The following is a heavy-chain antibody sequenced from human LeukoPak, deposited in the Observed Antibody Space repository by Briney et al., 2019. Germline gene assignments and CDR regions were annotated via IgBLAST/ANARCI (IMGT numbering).Heavy chain of an antibody. V-gene: IGHV1-2*06. D-gene: IGHD6-13*01. CDR1: GGTFSSYA. CDR2: INPNSGGT. J-gene: IGHJ6*02. Sequence: GSSVKVSCKASGGTFSSYAISWVRQAPGQGLEWMGRINPNSGGTNYAQKFQGRVTMTRDTSISTAYMELSRLRSDDTAVYYCARDSSSWYYYYYGMDVWGQGTTVTVSS. CDR3: ARDSSSWYYYYYGMDV.